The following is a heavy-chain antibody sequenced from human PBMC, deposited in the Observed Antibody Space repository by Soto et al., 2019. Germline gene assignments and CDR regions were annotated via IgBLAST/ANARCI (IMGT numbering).Heavy chain of an antibody. CDR3: ARDWKGAEGFDP. CDR2: IGADNGDT. Sequence: QVQLVQSGAEVKKPGASVKVSCKASGYTFSTYGFSWVRQAPGQGLEWMGWIGADNGDTNYAQNFQGRVTMTTDTSTTTSYMEVRSLKSDDTAVYFCARDWKGAEGFDPWGQGTLVTVSS. V-gene: IGHV1-18*01. J-gene: IGHJ5*02. CDR1: GYTFSTYG. D-gene: IGHD1-1*01.